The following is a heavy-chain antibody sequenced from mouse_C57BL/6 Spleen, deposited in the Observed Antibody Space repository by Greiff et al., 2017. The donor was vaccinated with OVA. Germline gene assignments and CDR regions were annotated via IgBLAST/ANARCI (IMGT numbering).Heavy chain of an antibody. D-gene: IGHD6-1*01. CDR1: GYTFTSYW. CDR3: ASSEVIALTGYLDV. Sequence: VQLQQPGAELVMPGASVKLSCKASGYTFTSYWMHWVKQRPGQGLEWIGEIDPSDSYTNYNQKFKGKSTLTVDKSSSTAYMQLSSLTSEDSAVYDCASSEVIALTGYLDVGGTGTTVTVSS. V-gene: IGHV1-69*01. CDR2: IDPSDSYT. J-gene: IGHJ1*03.